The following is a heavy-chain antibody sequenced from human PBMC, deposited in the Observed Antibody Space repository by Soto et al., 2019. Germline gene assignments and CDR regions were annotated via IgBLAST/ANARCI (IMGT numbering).Heavy chain of an antibody. Sequence: EVQLVESGGGLVQPGGSLKLSCVASGFSISSSDMHWVRQVMGKGLEWVSTLGTSGDTFYSGSVKGRFTISREDAKNSFHHQLNNLRAEDSAVYYCTRDRQIYRCDYYGMDVWGQGTAVTVSP. CDR2: LGTSGDT. CDR1: GFSISSSD. V-gene: IGHV3-13*01. J-gene: IGHJ6*01. CDR3: TRDRQIYRCDYYGMDV. D-gene: IGHD3-3*01.